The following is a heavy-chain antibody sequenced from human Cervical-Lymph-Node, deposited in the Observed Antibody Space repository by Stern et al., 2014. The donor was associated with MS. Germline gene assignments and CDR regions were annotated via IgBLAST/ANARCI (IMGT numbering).Heavy chain of an antibody. D-gene: IGHD6-13*01. Sequence: VQLVESGAEVKEPGASVKVSCKASGYTFSDDYLHCVRQAPGQGLEWLGWFSPKSVVTNFAKKFQGRVTMTSDTSIATAYMELTRLRSDDTAVYYCARRVAAAGTHYYGLFGHWGQGTLVTVSS. CDR1: GYTFSDDY. V-gene: IGHV1-2*02. CDR2: FSPKSVVT. CDR3: ARRVAAAGTHYYGLFGH. J-gene: IGHJ4*02.